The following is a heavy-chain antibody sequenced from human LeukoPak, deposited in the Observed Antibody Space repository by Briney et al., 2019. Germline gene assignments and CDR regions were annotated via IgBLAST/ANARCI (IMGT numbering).Heavy chain of an antibody. D-gene: IGHD3-10*01. CDR1: GGSISSYY. J-gene: IGHJ2*01. CDR3: ARSMVRGQYFDL. CDR2: IYYSGST. V-gene: IGHV4-59*08. Sequence: SETLSLTCTVSGGSISSYYWSWIRQPPGKGLEWIGYIYYSGSTYYNPSLKSRVTISVDTSKNQFSLKLSSVTAADTAVYYCARSMVRGQYFDLWGRGTLVTVSS.